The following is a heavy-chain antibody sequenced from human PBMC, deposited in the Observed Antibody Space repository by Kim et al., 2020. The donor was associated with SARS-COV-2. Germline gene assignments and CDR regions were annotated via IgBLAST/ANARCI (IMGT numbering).Heavy chain of an antibody. J-gene: IGHJ6*02. CDR2: ISYDGSNK. D-gene: IGHD5-18*01. CDR3: AREFRGSKSYGLVYGLDV. CDR1: GFTFSSYA. V-gene: IGHV3-30*04. Sequence: GGSLRLSCAASGFTFSSYAMHWVRQAPGKGLEWVAFISYDGSNKYYADSVKGRFTISRDKSKNTLYLQMNSLRAEDTAVYYCAREFRGSKSYGLVYGLDVWGQGTLVTVSS.